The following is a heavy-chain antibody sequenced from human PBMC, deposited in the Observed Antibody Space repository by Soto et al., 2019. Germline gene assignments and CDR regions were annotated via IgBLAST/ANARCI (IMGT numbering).Heavy chain of an antibody. CDR2: ISSDGNTK. Sequence: ESGGGVVQPGKSLRLSCTVSGFTFPNFAMHWVRQAPGKGPEWVALISSDGNTKYYADSVKGRFTISRDNSKNTLYLQMSGLRIEDTAVFYCATDHYFSRSGSPSPYYFDYWGQGTLVTVSS. J-gene: IGHJ4*02. CDR3: ATDHYFSRSGSPSPYYFDY. CDR1: GFTFPNFA. D-gene: IGHD3-10*01. V-gene: IGHV3-30*04.